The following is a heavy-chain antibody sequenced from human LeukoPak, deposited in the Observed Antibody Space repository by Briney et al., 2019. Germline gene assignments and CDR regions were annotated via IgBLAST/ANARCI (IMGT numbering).Heavy chain of an antibody. CDR2: IKQEGSEK. CDR1: GFTFSSYW. V-gene: IGHV3-7*05. J-gene: IGHJ4*02. D-gene: IGHD6-13*01. Sequence: GGSLRLSCAASGFTFSSYWMTWVRQAPGKGLEWVANIKQEGSEKYYVDSVKGRFTISRDNAKNSLYLQMSSLRAEDTAVYYCSRGRRGRAALGTTYYFDYWGQGTLVTVSS. CDR3: SRGRRGRAALGTTYYFDY.